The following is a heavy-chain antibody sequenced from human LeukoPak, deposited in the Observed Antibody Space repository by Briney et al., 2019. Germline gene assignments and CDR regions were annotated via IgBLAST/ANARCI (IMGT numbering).Heavy chain of an antibody. CDR3: AFNNNFKY. CDR1: GLSFSGQW. CDR2: IKYDGSEK. V-gene: IGHV3-7*01. J-gene: IGHJ4*02. Sequence: GGSLRLSCTASGLSFSGQWMNWVRQSPGQGLEWVANIKYDGSEKYYVDSVKGRFTISREDAKNSLSLQMDCVRPEDTAVYYCAFNNNFKYWGQGTLVIVSS. D-gene: IGHD1/OR15-1a*01.